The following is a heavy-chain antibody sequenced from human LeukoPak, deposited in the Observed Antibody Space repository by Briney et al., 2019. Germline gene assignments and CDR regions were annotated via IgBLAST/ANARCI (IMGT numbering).Heavy chain of an antibody. CDR2: INHSGST. Sequence: SETLSLTCAVYGGSFSGYYWSWIRQPPGKGLEWIGEINHSGSTNYNPSLKSQVTISVDTSKNQFSLKLSSVTAADTAVYYCARGHYYGSGSCVDVWGKGTTVTVSS. V-gene: IGHV4-34*01. CDR1: GGSFSGYY. D-gene: IGHD3-10*01. CDR3: ARGHYYGSGSCVDV. J-gene: IGHJ6*04.